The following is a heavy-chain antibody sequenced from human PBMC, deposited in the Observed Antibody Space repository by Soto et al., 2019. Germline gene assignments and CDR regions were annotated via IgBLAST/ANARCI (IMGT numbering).Heavy chain of an antibody. CDR1: GGSISSYY. J-gene: IGHJ4*02. Sequence: TSETLSLTCPVSGGSISSYYWSWIRQPPGKGLEWIGYIYNSGSTNYNPSLKSRVTISVDTSKNQFSLKLSSVTAADTAVYYCARGSTGYSSSWYRYWGQGTLVTVSS. CDR3: ARGSTGYSSSWYRY. D-gene: IGHD6-13*01. V-gene: IGHV4-59*08. CDR2: IYNSGST.